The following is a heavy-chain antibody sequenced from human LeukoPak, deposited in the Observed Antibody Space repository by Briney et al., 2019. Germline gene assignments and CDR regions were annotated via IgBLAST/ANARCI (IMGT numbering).Heavy chain of an antibody. J-gene: IGHJ3*02. CDR2: IYYSGST. CDR1: GGSISSGGYY. V-gene: IGHV4-31*03. CDR3: ASGSGDDAFDI. Sequence: PSETLSLTCTVSGGSISSGGYYWSWICQHPGKGLEWIGYIYYSGSTYYNPSLKSRVTISVDTSKNQFSLKLSSVTAADTAVYYCASGSGDDAFDIWGQGTMVTVSS. D-gene: IGHD3-3*01.